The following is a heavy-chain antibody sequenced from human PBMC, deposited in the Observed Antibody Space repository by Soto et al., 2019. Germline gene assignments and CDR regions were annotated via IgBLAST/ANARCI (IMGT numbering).Heavy chain of an antibody. CDR3: AREKSIYYYDSSGYYRTVFDAFDI. CDR2: IYHSGST. J-gene: IGHJ3*02. CDR1: GGSISSSNW. D-gene: IGHD3-22*01. V-gene: IGHV4-4*02. Sequence: SETLSLTCAVSGGSISSSNWWSWVRQPPGKGLEWIGEIYHSGSTNYNPSLKSLVTISVDKSKNLFSLKLSSVTAADTAVYYCAREKSIYYYDSSGYYRTVFDAFDIWGQGTMVTVSS.